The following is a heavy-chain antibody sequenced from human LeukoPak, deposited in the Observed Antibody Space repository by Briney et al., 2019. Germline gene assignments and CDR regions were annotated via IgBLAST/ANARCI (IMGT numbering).Heavy chain of an antibody. Sequence: GGSLRLSCAASGFTFSDYYMSWIRQAPGKGLEWVSYISSSSSYTNYADSVKGRFTISRDNAKNSLYLQMNSLRAGDTAVYYCAPGTYSYGYLFDYWGQGTLVTVSS. J-gene: IGHJ4*02. CDR2: ISSSSSYT. V-gene: IGHV3-11*06. CDR3: APGTYSYGYLFDY. D-gene: IGHD5-18*01. CDR1: GFTFSDYY.